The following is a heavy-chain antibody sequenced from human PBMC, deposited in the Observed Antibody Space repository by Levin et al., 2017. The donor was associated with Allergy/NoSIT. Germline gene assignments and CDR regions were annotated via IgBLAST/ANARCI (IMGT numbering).Heavy chain of an antibody. CDR1: GFTFDDYA. J-gene: IGHJ2*01. V-gene: IGHV3-9*01. CDR2: ISWNSGSI. Sequence: SLKISCAASGFTFDDYAMHWVRQAPGKGLEWVSGISWNSGSIGYADSVKGRFTISRDNAKNSLYLQMNSLRAEDTALYYCAKESIGYFDLWGRGTLVTVSS. CDR3: AKESIGYFDL.